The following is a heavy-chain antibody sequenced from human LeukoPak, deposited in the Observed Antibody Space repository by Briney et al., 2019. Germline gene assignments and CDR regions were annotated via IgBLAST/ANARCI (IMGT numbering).Heavy chain of an antibody. CDR1: GFTFSSYW. CDR3: ARRGGSSSRRSPVDY. D-gene: IGHD6-6*01. CDR2: IKEDGSQK. Sequence: QPGGSLILSCASSGFTFSSYWMTGVREARGEVPEGLANIKEDGSQKYYVESVRGRFTIPRDNAKNSLFLQMTSLRAEDTAVYYCARRGGSSSRRSPVDYWGQRTLVTVSS. V-gene: IGHV3-7*01. J-gene: IGHJ4*02.